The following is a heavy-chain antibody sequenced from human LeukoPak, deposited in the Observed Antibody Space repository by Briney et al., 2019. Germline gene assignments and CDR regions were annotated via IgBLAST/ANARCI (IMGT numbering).Heavy chain of an antibody. J-gene: IGHJ4*02. CDR1: GFTFSSYS. D-gene: IGHD3-10*01. Sequence: GGSLRLSCAASGFTFSSYSMSWVRQAPGKGLEWVSSITNSGGNTFYADSVKGRFTISRDNSKNTLYLQMNSLRAEDTAVYYCARRSYYGSGSYYNYWGQGTLVTVSS. V-gene: IGHV3-23*01. CDR2: ITNSGGNT. CDR3: ARRSYYGSGSYYNY.